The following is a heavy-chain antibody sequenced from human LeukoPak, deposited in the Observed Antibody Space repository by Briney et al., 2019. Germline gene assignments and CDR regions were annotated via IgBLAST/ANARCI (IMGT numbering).Heavy chain of an antibody. V-gene: IGHV1-18*01. CDR2: ISAYNGNT. CDR3: ARDLIVPAAGYFQH. J-gene: IGHJ1*01. D-gene: IGHD2-2*01. Sequence: ASVKVSCKASGYTFTSYGISWVRQAPGQGLEWMGWISAYNGNTNYAQKLQGRVTMTTDTSTSTACMELRSLRSDDTAVYYCARDLIVPAAGYFQHWGQGTLVTVSS. CDR1: GYTFTSYG.